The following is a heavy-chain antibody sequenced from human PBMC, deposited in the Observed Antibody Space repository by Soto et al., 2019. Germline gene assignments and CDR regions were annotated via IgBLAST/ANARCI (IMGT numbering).Heavy chain of an antibody. CDR2: ILPVLGTA. Sequence: QVQLVQSGAEVKKPGSSVKVSCKASGGTFSSFAINWVRQAPGQGLEWMGGILPVLGTANYPQKFQGRVTITADGSTSKAYMELGSLRSEESAVYYCAGLLSKILCGGMDVWGQGTTVTVSS. D-gene: IGHD2-15*01. V-gene: IGHV1-69*01. CDR1: GGTFSSFA. J-gene: IGHJ6*02. CDR3: AGLLSKILCGGMDV.